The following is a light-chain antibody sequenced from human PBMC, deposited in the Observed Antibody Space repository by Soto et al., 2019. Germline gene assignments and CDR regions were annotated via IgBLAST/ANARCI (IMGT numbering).Light chain of an antibody. J-gene: IGLJ1*01. CDR3: SSFTSSSTYV. Sequence: QSVLTQPASVSGSPGQSIAISCTGTSSDIGGYNYVSWYQQHPGKATKLIIYDVTNRPSGVSDRLSGSKSGNTASLTISGLQAEDEADYYCSSFTSSSTYVFGSGTKVTVL. CDR2: DVT. V-gene: IGLV2-14*01. CDR1: SSDIGGYNY.